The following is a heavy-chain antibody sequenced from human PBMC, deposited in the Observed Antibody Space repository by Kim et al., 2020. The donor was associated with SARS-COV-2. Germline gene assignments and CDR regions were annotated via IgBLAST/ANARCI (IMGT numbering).Heavy chain of an antibody. D-gene: IGHD4-17*01. CDR2: IIPIFGTA. CDR1: GGTFSSYA. J-gene: IGHJ2*01. Sequence: SVKVSCKASGGTFSSYAISWVRQAPGQGLEWMGGIIPIFGTANYAQKFQGRVTITADESTSTAYMELSSLRSEDTAVYYCARMGGDYGDYGPYWYFDLWGRGTLVTVSS. CDR3: ARMGGDYGDYGPYWYFDL. V-gene: IGHV1-69*13.